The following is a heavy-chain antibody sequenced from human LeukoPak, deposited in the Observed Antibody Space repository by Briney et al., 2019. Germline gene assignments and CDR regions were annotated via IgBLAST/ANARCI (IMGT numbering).Heavy chain of an antibody. CDR1: GGTFSSYA. CDR3: ASQLAYCGGDCYSIDY. D-gene: IGHD2-21*02. Sequence: ASVKVSCKASGGTFSSYAISWVRQAPGQGLEWMGRIIPILGIANYAQKFQGRVTITADKSTSTACMELSSLRSEDTAVYYCASQLAYCGGDCYSIDYWGQGTLVTVSS. J-gene: IGHJ4*02. CDR2: IIPILGIA. V-gene: IGHV1-69*04.